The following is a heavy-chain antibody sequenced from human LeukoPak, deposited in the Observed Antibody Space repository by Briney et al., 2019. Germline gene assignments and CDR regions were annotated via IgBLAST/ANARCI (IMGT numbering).Heavy chain of an antibody. D-gene: IGHD3-22*01. CDR3: ARSSQVINDAFDI. CDR1: GYTFTSYD. CDR2: MNPNSGNT. J-gene: IGHJ3*02. Sequence: ASVKVSCKASGYTFTSYDINWVRQATGQGLEWMGWMNPNSGNTGYAQKFQGRVTTTRNTSISTAYMELSSLRSEDTAVYYCARSSQVINDAFDIWGQGTMVTVSS. V-gene: IGHV1-8*01.